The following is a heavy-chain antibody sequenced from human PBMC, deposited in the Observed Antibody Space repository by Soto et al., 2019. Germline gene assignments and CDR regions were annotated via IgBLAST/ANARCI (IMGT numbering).Heavy chain of an antibody. CDR2: INPNSGGT. D-gene: IGHD2-15*01. Sequence: QVQLVQSGAEVKKPGASVKVSCKASGYTFTGYYMHWVRQAPGQGLEWMGWINPNSGGTNYAQKFQGRVTMTRDTSISTAYMELSRLRSDDTAVYYCARVKVVVAASSYYFDYWGQGTLDTVSS. V-gene: IGHV1-2*02. CDR3: ARVKVVVAASSYYFDY. CDR1: GYTFTGYY. J-gene: IGHJ4*02.